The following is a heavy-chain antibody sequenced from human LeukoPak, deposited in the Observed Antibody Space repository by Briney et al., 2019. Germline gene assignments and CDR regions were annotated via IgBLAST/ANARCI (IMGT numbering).Heavy chain of an antibody. V-gene: IGHV3-23*01. CDR3: VKDRGWNYQTFDC. CDR1: GFTFSSYA. D-gene: IGHD1-7*01. Sequence: GGSLRLSCAASGFTFSSYAMSWVRQAPGKGLEWVSAISGSGGSTYYADSVKGRFTISRDNSKNTLYLQMNSLRAEDTAVYYCVKDRGWNYQTFDCWGPGTLGTVSS. CDR2: ISGSGGST. J-gene: IGHJ4*02.